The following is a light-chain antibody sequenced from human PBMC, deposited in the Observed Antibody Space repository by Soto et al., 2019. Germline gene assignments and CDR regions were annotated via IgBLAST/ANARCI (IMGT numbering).Light chain of an antibody. Sequence: QSALTQPASVSGSPGQSITISCTGTSSNVGSYKLVSWYQQHPGKAPKLMIFEVNKRPSGVSNRFSGSKSGNTASLTISGLKVEDEADYYCCSSGGSPTSVFGTGTNVTVL. J-gene: IGLJ1*01. V-gene: IGLV2-23*02. CDR1: SSNVGSYKL. CDR3: CSSGGSPTSV. CDR2: EVN.